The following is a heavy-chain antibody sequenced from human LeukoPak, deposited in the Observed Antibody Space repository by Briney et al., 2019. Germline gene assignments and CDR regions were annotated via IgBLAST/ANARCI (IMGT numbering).Heavy chain of an antibody. CDR2: ISSSGSTI. D-gene: IGHD6-19*01. CDR1: GFTFSDYY. V-gene: IGHV3-11*01. CDR3: AREARYSSGWYRRNYFDY. Sequence: PGGSLRLSCAASGFTFSDYYMSWIRQAPGKGLEGVSYISSSGSTIYYADSVKGRFTISRDNAKNSLYLQMNSLRAEDTAVYYCAREARYSSGWYRRNYFDYWGQGTLVTVSS. J-gene: IGHJ4*02.